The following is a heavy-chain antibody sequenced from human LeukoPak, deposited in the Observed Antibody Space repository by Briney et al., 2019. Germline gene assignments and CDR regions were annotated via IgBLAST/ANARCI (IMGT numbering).Heavy chain of an antibody. D-gene: IGHD1-26*01. V-gene: IGHV4-59*01. CDR1: GGSISSYY. CDR3: AKERVGAPPHYFDY. Sequence: SETLSLTCTVSGGSISSYYWSWIRQPPGKGLEWIGYIYYSGSTNYNPSLKSRVTISVDTSKNQFSLKLSSVTAADTAVYYCAKERVGAPPHYFDYWGQGTLVTVSS. J-gene: IGHJ4*02. CDR2: IYYSGST.